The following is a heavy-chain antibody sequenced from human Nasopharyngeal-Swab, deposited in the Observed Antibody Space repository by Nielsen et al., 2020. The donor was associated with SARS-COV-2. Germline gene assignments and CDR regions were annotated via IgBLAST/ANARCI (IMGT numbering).Heavy chain of an antibody. Sequence: SGPPLVKPTHTLMLSCTFSGFSLSPTGVGVGWIRPPPGKALEWLALIYWDDDKRYSPSLNSRLTITKDISKNQVVLTMTNMDPVDTATYYCAHSYDSSGYPRYWGQGTLVTVSS. CDR3: AHSYDSSGYPRY. CDR1: GFSLSPTGVG. CDR2: IYWDDDK. D-gene: IGHD3-22*01. J-gene: IGHJ4*02. V-gene: IGHV2-5*02.